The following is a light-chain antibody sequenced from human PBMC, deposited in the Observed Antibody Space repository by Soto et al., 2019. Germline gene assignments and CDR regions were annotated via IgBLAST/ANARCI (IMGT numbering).Light chain of an antibody. V-gene: IGLV1-40*01. Sequence: QSVLTQPPSVSGAPGQRVTISCTGSSSNIGAGYDVHWYQQLPGTAPKLLIYGNSNRPSGVPDRFSGSKSGTSASLAITGLQAEDEADYYCQPYDSSLRGYVFGPGTKLTVL. CDR3: QPYDSSLRGYV. J-gene: IGLJ1*01. CDR2: GNS. CDR1: SSNIGAGYD.